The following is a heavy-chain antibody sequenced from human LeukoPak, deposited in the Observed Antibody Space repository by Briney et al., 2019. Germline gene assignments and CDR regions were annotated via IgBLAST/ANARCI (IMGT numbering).Heavy chain of an antibody. Sequence: SETLSLTCTVSGGSSSSYYWSWIRQPPGKGLEWIGYIYYSGSTNYNPSLKSRVTISVDTSKNQFSLKLSSVTAADTAVYYCARSSWYDGMGYWGQGTLVTVSS. J-gene: IGHJ4*02. CDR2: IYYSGST. D-gene: IGHD6-13*01. CDR1: GGSSSSYY. V-gene: IGHV4-59*01. CDR3: ARSSWYDGMGY.